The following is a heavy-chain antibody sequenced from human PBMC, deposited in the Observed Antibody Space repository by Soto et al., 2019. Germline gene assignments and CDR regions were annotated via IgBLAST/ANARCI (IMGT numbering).Heavy chain of an antibody. D-gene: IGHD2-21*02. CDR3: ARIMCGGDCYDFDY. J-gene: IGHJ4*02. CDR1: GFTFSSYG. Sequence: QVQLVESRGGVVQPGRSLRRSCAATGFTFSSYGMHWVRQAPGKGLEWVAVIWYDGSNKYYADSVKGRFTISRDNFKNTLYLQMNSLRAEDTAVYYCARIMCGGDCYDFDYWGQGTLVTVSS. CDR2: IWYDGSNK. V-gene: IGHV3-33*01.